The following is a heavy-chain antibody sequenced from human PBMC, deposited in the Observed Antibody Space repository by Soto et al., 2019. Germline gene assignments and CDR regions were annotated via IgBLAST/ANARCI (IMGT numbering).Heavy chain of an antibody. CDR3: ARAYSGYDFSYYYAMDV. CDR1: GGTFSSYG. Sequence: VQSGAEVKKPGSSVKVSCKASGGTFSSYGISWVRQAPGQGLEWMGGIIPRFGTAKYAQKFQGRVTIIADESTSTANMELSSLRSEDTALYYCARAYSGYDFSYYYAMDVWGQGTTVTVSS. D-gene: IGHD5-12*01. V-gene: IGHV1-69*01. CDR2: IIPRFGTA. J-gene: IGHJ6*02.